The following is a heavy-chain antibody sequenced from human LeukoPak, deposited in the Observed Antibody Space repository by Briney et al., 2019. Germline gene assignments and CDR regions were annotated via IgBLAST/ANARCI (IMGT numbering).Heavy chain of an antibody. J-gene: IGHJ4*02. CDR1: GYSFTTYW. CDR3: ARRQGCSSTSCPPDS. CDR2: IYPGDSDT. D-gene: IGHD2-2*01. V-gene: IGHV5-51*01. Sequence: GESLKISCGGSGYSFTTYWIGWVRQMPGKGLEWLGIIYPGDSDTRYNPSFQGQVTMSADKSINTAYLQWSSLKASDTAMYYCARRQGCSSTSCPPDSWGQGTLVTVSS.